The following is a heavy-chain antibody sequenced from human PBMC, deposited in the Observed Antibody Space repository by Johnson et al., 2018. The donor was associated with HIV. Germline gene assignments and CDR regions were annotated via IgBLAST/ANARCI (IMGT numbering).Heavy chain of an antibody. V-gene: IGHV3-30*02. Sequence: QLVESGGGVVQPGGSLRLSCAASGFTFSSYGMHWVRQAPGKGLEWVAFIRYDGSNKYYADSVKGRFTISRDNSKNTLYLQMNSLRAEDTAVYYCAKDTIAGVKGDSLIWGQGTMVTVSS. J-gene: IGHJ3*02. CDR2: IRYDGSNK. D-gene: IGHD3-9*01. CDR1: GFTFSSYG. CDR3: AKDTIAGVKGDSLI.